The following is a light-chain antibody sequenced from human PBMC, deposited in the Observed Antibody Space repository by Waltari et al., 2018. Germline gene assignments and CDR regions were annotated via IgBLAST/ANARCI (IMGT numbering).Light chain of an antibody. CDR1: QSVSSS. Sequence: EIVLTQSPATLSLSPGERATLSCRASQSVSSSLAWYQQKPGQAPRPLIYDASKRATGIPARFSGSGSGTDFTLTIGGLEPEDFAVYYCQQRSDWPFTFGQGTKLEI. CDR2: DAS. V-gene: IGKV3-11*01. J-gene: IGKJ2*01. CDR3: QQRSDWPFT.